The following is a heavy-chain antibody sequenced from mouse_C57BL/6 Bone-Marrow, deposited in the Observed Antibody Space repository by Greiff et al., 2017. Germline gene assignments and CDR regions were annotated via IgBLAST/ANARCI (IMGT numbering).Heavy chain of an antibody. CDR1: GFNIKDDY. Sequence: EVQLQESGAELVRPGASVKLSCTASGFNIKDDYMHWVKQRPEQGLEWIGWIDPENGDTEYASKFQGKATITADTSSNTAYLQLSSLTSEDTAVYYCTRGYYEAFWGRGTLVTVSA. J-gene: IGHJ3*01. CDR2: IDPENGDT. CDR3: TRGYYEAF. V-gene: IGHV14-4*01. D-gene: IGHD2-3*01.